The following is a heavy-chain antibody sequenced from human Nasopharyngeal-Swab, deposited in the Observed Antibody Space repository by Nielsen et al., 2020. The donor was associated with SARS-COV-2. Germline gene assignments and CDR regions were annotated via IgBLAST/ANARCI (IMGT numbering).Heavy chain of an antibody. CDR2: IHYTANT. Sequence: SETLSLTCTVSGGSLSNYYWSWIRQPPGKGLEWLGYIHYTANTNYNPPLKSRLTMSVDASKNQFSLKLRSVTAADTAVYFCAREDWQRRLHTFDYWGLGTLVTVSS. J-gene: IGHJ4*02. D-gene: IGHD4-17*01. CDR1: GGSLSNYY. V-gene: IGHV4-59*01. CDR3: AREDWQRRLHTFDY.